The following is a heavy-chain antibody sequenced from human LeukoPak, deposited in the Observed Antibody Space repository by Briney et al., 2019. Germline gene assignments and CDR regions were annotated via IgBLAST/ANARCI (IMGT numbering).Heavy chain of an antibody. CDR3: AKSGSSGSYLYFDY. CDR2: ISGSGGST. J-gene: IGHJ4*02. D-gene: IGHD1-26*01. CDR1: GFTFSSYA. Sequence: GGSLRLSCAASGFTFSSYAMSWVRQAPGKGLEWVSAISGSGGSTYYADSVKGRFTISRDNAKNSLYLQMNSLRAEDTALYYCAKSGSSGSYLYFDYWGQGTLVTVSS. V-gene: IGHV3-23*01.